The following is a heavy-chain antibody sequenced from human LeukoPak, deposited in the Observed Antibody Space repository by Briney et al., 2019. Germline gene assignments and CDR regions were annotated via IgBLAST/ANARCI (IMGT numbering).Heavy chain of an antibody. V-gene: IGHV1-69*13. CDR3: ARDRVTMVRGVRGHYYYYMDV. D-gene: IGHD3-10*01. Sequence: GASVKVSCKASGGTFSSYAISWVRQAPGQGLEWMGGIIPIFGTANYAQKFQGRVTITADESTSTAYMELSSLRSEDTAVYYCARDRVTMVRGVRGHYYYYMDVWGKGTTVTISS. CDR2: IIPIFGTA. CDR1: GGTFSSYA. J-gene: IGHJ6*03.